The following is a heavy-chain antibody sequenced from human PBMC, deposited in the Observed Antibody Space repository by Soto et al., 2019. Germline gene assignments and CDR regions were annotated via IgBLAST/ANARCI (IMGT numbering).Heavy chain of an antibody. D-gene: IGHD6-13*01. Sequence: GGSLRLSCAASGFTFSSYSMNWVRQAPGKGLEWVSSISSSSSYIYYADSVKGRFTISRDNAKNSLYLQMNSLRAEETAVYYCARALSYEPGIAAASIWFDPWGQGTLVTVSS. CDR2: ISSSSSYI. V-gene: IGHV3-21*01. J-gene: IGHJ5*02. CDR3: ARALSYEPGIAAASIWFDP. CDR1: GFTFSSYS.